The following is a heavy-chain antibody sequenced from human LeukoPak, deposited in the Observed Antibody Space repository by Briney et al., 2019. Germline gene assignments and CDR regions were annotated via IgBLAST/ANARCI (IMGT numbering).Heavy chain of an antibody. CDR1: GFTFSSYG. Sequence: PGTSLRLSCAASGFTFSSYGMHWVRQAPGKGLEWVAFIRYDGSNKYYADSLKGRFTISRDNSKNTLYLQMNSQRAEDTAVYYCAKGFWSAYYRAEYFHHWGQGTLVTVSS. V-gene: IGHV3-30*02. D-gene: IGHD3-3*01. CDR2: IRYDGSNK. J-gene: IGHJ1*01. CDR3: AKGFWSAYYRAEYFHH.